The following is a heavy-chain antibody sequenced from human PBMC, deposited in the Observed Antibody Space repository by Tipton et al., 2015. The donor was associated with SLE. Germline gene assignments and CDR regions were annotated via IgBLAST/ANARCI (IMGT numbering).Heavy chain of an antibody. Sequence: WSWIRQPPGKGLEWIGEISHSGSTNYNPSLKSRVTISVDTSKNQFSLKLSSVTAADTAVYYCARGLGIAAAGALGYWGQGTLVTVSS. CDR3: ARGLGIAAAGALGY. D-gene: IGHD6-13*01. V-gene: IGHV4-34*01. J-gene: IGHJ4*02. CDR2: ISHSGST.